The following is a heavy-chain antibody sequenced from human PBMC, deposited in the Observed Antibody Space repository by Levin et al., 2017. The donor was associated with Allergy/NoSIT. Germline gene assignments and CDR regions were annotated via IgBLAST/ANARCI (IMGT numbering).Heavy chain of an antibody. J-gene: IGHJ4*02. Sequence: SETLSLTCAVSGGSINSNNWWSWVRQPPGKGLEWIGEIYHTGSTNYNPSLKSRVTISVDKSNNQFSLKVSSVTAADTAVYYCAREMLAGSYASFDYWGQGTLVTVSS. D-gene: IGHD6-19*01. CDR1: GGSINSNNW. CDR3: AREMLAGSYASFDY. CDR2: IYHTGST. V-gene: IGHV4-4*02.